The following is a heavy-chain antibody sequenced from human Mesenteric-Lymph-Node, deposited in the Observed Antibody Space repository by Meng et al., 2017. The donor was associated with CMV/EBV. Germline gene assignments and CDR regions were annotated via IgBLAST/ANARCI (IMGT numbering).Heavy chain of an antibody. CDR1: GYTFTSYY. J-gene: IGHJ4*02. CDR2: INPSGGST. D-gene: IGHD3-10*01. Sequence: GYTFTSYYMHWVRQAPGQGLEWMGIINPSGGSTSYAQKFQGRVTMTRDTSTSTVYMELSSLRSEDTAVYYCAREAGITTVRSQNFDYWGQGTLVTVSS. CDR3: AREAGITTVRSQNFDY. V-gene: IGHV1-46*01.